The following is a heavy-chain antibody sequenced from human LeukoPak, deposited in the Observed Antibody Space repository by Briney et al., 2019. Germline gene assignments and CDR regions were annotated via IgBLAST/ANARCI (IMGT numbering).Heavy chain of an antibody. CDR3: ARGYCSSSTCQYGDY. V-gene: IGHV4-59*01. CDR2: IYYSGST. CDR1: GGSISSYY. J-gene: IGHJ4*02. Sequence: SETLSLTCTVSGGSISSYYWSWIRQPPGEGLEWIGYIYYSGSTNYNPSLRSRVTISVDTSKNQFSLNLKYVTAADTAVYYCARGYCSSSTCQYGDYWGQGTLVTVSS. D-gene: IGHD2-2*01.